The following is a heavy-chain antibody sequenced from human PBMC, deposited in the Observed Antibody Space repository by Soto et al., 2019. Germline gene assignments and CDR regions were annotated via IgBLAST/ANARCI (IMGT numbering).Heavy chain of an antibody. CDR1: GGSVSSGSYY. D-gene: IGHD3-3*01. CDR3: ARDRVVTEGYYYYYGMDV. J-gene: IGHJ6*02. V-gene: IGHV4-61*01. Sequence: SETLSLTCTVSGGSVSSGSYYWSWIRQPPGKGMKRIGYIYYSGSTNYNPSRKSRVTISVDTSKNQFSLKLSSVTAADTAVYYCARDRVVTEGYYYYYGMDVWGQGTTVTVSS. CDR2: IYYSGST.